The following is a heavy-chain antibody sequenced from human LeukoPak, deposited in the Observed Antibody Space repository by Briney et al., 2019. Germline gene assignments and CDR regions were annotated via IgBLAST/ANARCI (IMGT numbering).Heavy chain of an antibody. CDR1: GYTFITYG. D-gene: IGHD1-14*01. J-gene: IGHJ6*01. CDR2: ISPYNGKT. V-gene: IGHV1-18*01. CDR3: ARRGLTTGMDV. Sequence: ASVKVSCKASGYTFITYGISWVRQAPAQGLDWMGWISPYNGKTNDEQKFQDRLTMTTDTSRSTAYMELRSVTSDDTTVYYCARRGLTTGMDVWGQGTTVTVSS.